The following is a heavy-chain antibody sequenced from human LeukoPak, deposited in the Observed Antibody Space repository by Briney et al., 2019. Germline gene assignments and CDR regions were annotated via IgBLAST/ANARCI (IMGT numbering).Heavy chain of an antibody. CDR3: ERGHRGDLLPVDY. D-gene: IGHD1-26*01. V-gene: IGHV1-18*01. J-gene: IGHJ4*02. Sequence: ASVKLSCTASGYTFTSYDISWVRQAPGQGLEWMGWISAYNGNTNYAQKLQGRVTMTTDTTKSTAYMQLRSLRSDGTAVYYCERGHRGDLLPVDYWGQGTLVTVSS. CDR2: ISAYNGNT. CDR1: GYTFTSYD.